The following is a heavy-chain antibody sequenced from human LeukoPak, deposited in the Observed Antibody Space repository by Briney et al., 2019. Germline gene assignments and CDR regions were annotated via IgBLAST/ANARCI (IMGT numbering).Heavy chain of an antibody. CDR1: GGSISSSNW. CDR2: IYHSGST. V-gene: IGHV4-4*02. Sequence: PSGTLSLTCAVSGGSISSSNWWSWVRQPPGKGLEWIGEIYHSGSTNYNPSLKSRVTISVDKSKNQFSLKLSSVTAADTAVYYCTRLVSSGSYLLRSQGQYYFDYWGQGTLVTVSS. J-gene: IGHJ4*02. CDR3: TRLVSSGSYLLRSQGQYYFDY. D-gene: IGHD1-26*01.